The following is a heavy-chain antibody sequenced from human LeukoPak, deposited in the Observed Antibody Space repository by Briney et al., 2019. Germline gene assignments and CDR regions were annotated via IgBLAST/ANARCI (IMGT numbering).Heavy chain of an antibody. J-gene: IGHJ4*02. V-gene: IGHV3-23*01. CDR3: ANHMTTVVNGYYFDY. CDR2: ISGSGGST. D-gene: IGHD4-23*01. Sequence: SCKASGGTFSSYAMSWVRQAPGKGLEWVSAISGSGGSTYYADSVKGRFTISRDNSKNTLYLQMNSLRAEDTAVYYCANHMTTVVNGYYFDYWGQGTLVTVSS. CDR1: GGTFSSYA.